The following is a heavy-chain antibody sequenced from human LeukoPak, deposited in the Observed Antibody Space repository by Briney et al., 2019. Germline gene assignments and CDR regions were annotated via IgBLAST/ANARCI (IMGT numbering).Heavy chain of an antibody. J-gene: IGHJ4*02. Sequence: EASVKVSCKASGGTFSSYAISWVRQAPGQGLEWMGRIIPILGIANYAQKFQGRLTMTRNTAINTAYMELSGLRSEDTAVYYCAREFGDILVVPYYWGQGTLVTVSS. CDR1: GGTFSSYA. CDR3: AREFGDILVVPYY. CDR2: IIPILGIA. D-gene: IGHD2-2*01. V-gene: IGHV1-69*04.